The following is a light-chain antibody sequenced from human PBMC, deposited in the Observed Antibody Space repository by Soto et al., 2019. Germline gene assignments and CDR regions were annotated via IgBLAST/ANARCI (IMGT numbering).Light chain of an antibody. J-gene: IGKJ3*01. CDR2: EAS. V-gene: IGKV3-11*01. CDR3: QQRSNWLFT. CDR1: QSVSSY. Sequence: EIVLTQSPATLSLSPGERATLSCRASQSVSSYLAWYQRKPGQAPRLLIYEASNRDTGIPARFSGSGSGTDFTLTISSLEPEDFAVYYCQQRSNWLFTFGPGTKVDIK.